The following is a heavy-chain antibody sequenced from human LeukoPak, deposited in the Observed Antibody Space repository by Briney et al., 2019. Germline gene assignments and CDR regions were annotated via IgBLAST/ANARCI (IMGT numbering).Heavy chain of an antibody. CDR3: ARDLAAGALRLGELSY. CDR2: ISYDGSNK. CDR1: GFTFSSYA. Sequence: GGSLRLSCAASGFTFSSYAMHWVRQAPGKGLEWVAVISYDGSNKYYADSVKGRFTISRDNSKNTLYLQMNSLRAEDTAVYYCARDLAAGALRLGELSYWGQGTMVTVSS. D-gene: IGHD3-16*02. V-gene: IGHV3-30-3*01. J-gene: IGHJ3*01.